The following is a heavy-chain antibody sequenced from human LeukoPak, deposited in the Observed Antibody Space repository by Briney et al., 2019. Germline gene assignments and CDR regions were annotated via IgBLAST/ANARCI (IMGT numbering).Heavy chain of an antibody. J-gene: IGHJ6*04. V-gene: IGHV3-48*03. CDR3: AELGITMIGGV. CDR1: GFTFSSYA. Sequence: GGSLGLSCAASGFTFSSYAMNWVRQAPGKGLEWVSYISSSGSTIYYADSVKGRFTISRDNAKNSLYLQMNSLRAEDTAVYYCAELGITMIGGVWGKGTTVTISS. D-gene: IGHD3-10*02. CDR2: ISSSGSTI.